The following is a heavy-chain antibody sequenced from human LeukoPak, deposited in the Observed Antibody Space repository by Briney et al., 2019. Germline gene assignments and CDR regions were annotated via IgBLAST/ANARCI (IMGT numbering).Heavy chain of an antibody. Sequence: PSETLSLTCAVYGGSFSGYYWSWIRQPPGKGLEWIGEINHSGSTNYNPSLKSRVTISVDTSKNQFSLKLSSVTAADTAVYYCAREPTDCSGGSCYAFDYWGQGTLVTVSS. CDR2: INHSGST. J-gene: IGHJ4*02. V-gene: IGHV4-34*01. CDR1: GGSFSGYY. CDR3: AREPTDCSGGSCYAFDY. D-gene: IGHD2-15*01.